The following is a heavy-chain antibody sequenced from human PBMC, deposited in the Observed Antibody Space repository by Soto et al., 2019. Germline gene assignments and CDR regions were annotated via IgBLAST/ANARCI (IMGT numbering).Heavy chain of an antibody. Sequence: GASVKVSCKASGGTFSSYAISWVRQAPGQGLEWMGGIIPIFGTANYAQKFQGRVTITADESTSTAYMELSSLRSEDTAVYYCASDTSSTSHNYGMDVWGQGTTVTVSS. CDR2: IIPIFGTA. J-gene: IGHJ6*02. V-gene: IGHV1-69*13. D-gene: IGHD2-2*01. CDR3: ASDTSSTSHNYGMDV. CDR1: GGTFSSYA.